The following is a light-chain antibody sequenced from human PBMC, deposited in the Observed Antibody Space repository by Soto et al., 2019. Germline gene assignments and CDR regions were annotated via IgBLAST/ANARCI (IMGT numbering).Light chain of an antibody. CDR2: GAS. CDR3: QQYGSSGT. CDR1: QSVSNNY. V-gene: IGKV3-20*01. J-gene: IGKJ1*01. Sequence: EIVLTQSPGTLSLSPGERATRSCRASQSVSNNYLAWYQQKPGQAPRLLIYGASNRATGTPDRFSGSGSGTDFTLTISRLEPEDFAVYYCQQYGSSGTFGQGTKVDIK.